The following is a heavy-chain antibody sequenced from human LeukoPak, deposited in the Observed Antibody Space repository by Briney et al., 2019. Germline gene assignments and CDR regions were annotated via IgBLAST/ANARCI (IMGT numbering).Heavy chain of an antibody. V-gene: IGHV3-7*01. CDR2: IKQDGSEK. CDR1: GFTFSSYW. J-gene: IGHJ4*02. D-gene: IGHD6-19*01. Sequence: PGGSLRLSCAASGFTFSSYWMSWVRQAPGKGLEWVANIKQDGSEKYYVDSVKGRFTISRDNAKNSLYLQMNSLRAEDTAVYYCARDSLVAVAGTVDYWGQGTLVTVSS. CDR3: ARDSLVAVAGTVDY.